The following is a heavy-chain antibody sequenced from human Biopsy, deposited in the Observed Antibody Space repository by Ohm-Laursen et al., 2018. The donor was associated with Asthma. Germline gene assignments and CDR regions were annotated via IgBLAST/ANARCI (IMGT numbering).Heavy chain of an antibody. CDR1: GYTFISYA. CDR3: ARTYYDFLTGQVIDAFAI. Sequence: SVKVSCKASGYTFISYAIHWVRQAPGQRLEWVGWINAGNGNTKYSQKFQGRVTITRDTSASTAYMELSSLRSEDTAVYYCARTYYDFLTGQVIDAFAIWGQGTMVTVSS. V-gene: IGHV1-3*01. J-gene: IGHJ3*02. CDR2: INAGNGNT. D-gene: IGHD3-9*01.